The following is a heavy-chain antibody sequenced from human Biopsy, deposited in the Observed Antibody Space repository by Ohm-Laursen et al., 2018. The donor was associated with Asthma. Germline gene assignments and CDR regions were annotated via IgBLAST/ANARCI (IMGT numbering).Heavy chain of an antibody. V-gene: IGHV4-61*03. CDR3: AGGSGSSLSYPDAFDI. D-gene: IGHD2-2*01. CDR2: IYFSGNT. CDR1: GGSISSGPYY. Sequence: SETLSLTCTGSGGSISSGPYYWSWVRQPPGRGLEWIGYIYFSGNTNYNPSLKSRVTISIDTSKNHFYLKLTSVTAADTAVYYCAGGSGSSLSYPDAFDIWGQGTMVTVS. J-gene: IGHJ3*02.